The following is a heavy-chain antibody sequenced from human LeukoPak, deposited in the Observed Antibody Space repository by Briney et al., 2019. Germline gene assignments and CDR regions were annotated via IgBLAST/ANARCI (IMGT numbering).Heavy chain of an antibody. D-gene: IGHD5-12*01. CDR1: GGSISSGDYY. CDR2: IYYSGST. Sequence: SETLSLTCTVSGGSISSGDYYWSWIRQPPGKGLEWIGSIYYSGSTHYNPSLKSRVTISVDTSKNQFSLKLSSVTAADTAVYYCARGGEYVDIAATKHEYWGQGTLVTVSS. V-gene: IGHV4-39*07. CDR3: ARGGEYVDIAATKHEY. J-gene: IGHJ4*02.